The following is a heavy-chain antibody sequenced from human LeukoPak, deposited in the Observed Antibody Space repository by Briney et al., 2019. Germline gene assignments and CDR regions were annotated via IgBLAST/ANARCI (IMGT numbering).Heavy chain of an antibody. Sequence: GGSLRLSCAASGFSFSNVWMSWVRQAPGKGLEWVGRIKRKTDGGTTEYTAPVKGRFTISRDDSKNTLYLQMNSLKTEDTAVYYCTKYSYYDILTGYISERYWYFDLWGRGTLVTVSS. CDR3: TKYSYYDILTGYISERYWYFDL. D-gene: IGHD3-9*01. CDR2: IKRKTDGGTT. CDR1: GFSFSNVW. J-gene: IGHJ2*01. V-gene: IGHV3-15*01.